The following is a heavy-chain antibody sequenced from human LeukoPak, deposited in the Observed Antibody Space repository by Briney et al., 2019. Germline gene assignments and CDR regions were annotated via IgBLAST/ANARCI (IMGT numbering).Heavy chain of an antibody. CDR2: IKEDGGEA. J-gene: IGHJ6*03. D-gene: IGHD2-2*01. Sequence: PGRSLRLSCAASGFTFSSYWMTWVRQAPGKGLEWVANIKEDGGEAYYVGSVKGRFTVSRDNAKNSLYLQMNSLRVEDTAIYYCATRKCSISACRASSYRCMDDWGKGTTVTVSS. CDR1: GFTFSSYW. V-gene: IGHV3-7*01. CDR3: ATRKCSISACRASSYRCMDD.